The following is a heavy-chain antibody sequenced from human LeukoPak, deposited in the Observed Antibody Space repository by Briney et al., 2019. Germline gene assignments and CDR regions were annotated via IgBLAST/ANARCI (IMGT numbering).Heavy chain of an antibody. CDR2: IWYDGSNK. V-gene: IGHV3-33*06. Sequence: GRSLRLSCAASGFTFSSYGMHWVRQAPGKGLEWVAVIWYDGSNKYYADSVKGRFTISRDNSKNTLYLQMNSLRAEDTAVYYCAKEKGSGWYLYYFDYWGQGTLVTVSS. CDR3: AKEKGSGWYLYYFDY. D-gene: IGHD6-19*01. CDR1: GFTFSSYG. J-gene: IGHJ4*02.